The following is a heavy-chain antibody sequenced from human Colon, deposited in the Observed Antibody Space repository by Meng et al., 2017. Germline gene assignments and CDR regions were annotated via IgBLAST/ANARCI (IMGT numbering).Heavy chain of an antibody. CDR3: AYSGSYYPDY. J-gene: IGHJ4*02. D-gene: IGHD1-26*01. Sequence: ASVKVSCKASGYTFTAYYVHWVRQAPGQGLEWMGRINPNSGGTNYAQKFQGRVTMTRDTSISTAYMELSRLRSDDTAVYYCAYSGSYYPDYWGQGNLVTGAS. V-gene: IGHV1-2*06. CDR2: INPNSGGT. CDR1: GYTFTAYY.